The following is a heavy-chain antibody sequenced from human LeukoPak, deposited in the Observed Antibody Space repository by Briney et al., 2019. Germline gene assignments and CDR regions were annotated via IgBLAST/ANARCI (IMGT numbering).Heavy chain of an antibody. CDR2: IYTSGST. CDR1: GGSFSGYY. V-gene: IGHV4-59*10. J-gene: IGHJ4*02. CDR3: ARSYASGRSDLDS. Sequence: PSETLSLTCAVYGGSFSGYYWSWIRQPAGKGLEWIGRIYTSGSTNYNPSLKSRVTISVDTSKNHFSLKLNSVTAADTAVYYCARSYASGRSDLDSWGQGTLVTVSS. D-gene: IGHD3-10*01.